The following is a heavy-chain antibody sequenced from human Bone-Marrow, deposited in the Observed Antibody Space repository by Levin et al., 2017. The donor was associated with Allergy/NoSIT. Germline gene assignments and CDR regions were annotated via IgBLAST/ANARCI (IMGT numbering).Heavy chain of an antibody. CDR3: AKDPTNYVYYFDY. D-gene: IGHD4/OR15-4a*01. CDR2: IRGSGTDA. V-gene: IGHV3-23*01. Sequence: GGSLRLSCAASGFAFRNYVMAWVRQAPGKGLEWVSAIRGSGTDAYYADSVQGRFTMSRDNSRNTVYLQMNSLKVDDTAVYYCAKDPTNYVYYFDYWGQGTLVTVSS. J-gene: IGHJ4*02. CDR1: GFAFRNYV.